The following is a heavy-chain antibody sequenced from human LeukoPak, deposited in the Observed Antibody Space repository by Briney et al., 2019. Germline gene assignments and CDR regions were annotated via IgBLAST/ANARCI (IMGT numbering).Heavy chain of an antibody. Sequence: GGSLRLSCAASGFTFSSYSMNWVRQAPGKGLEWVSSISSSSSHIYYADSVKGRFTISRDNAKNSLYLQMNSLRAEDTAVYYCARDPGGDWFDPWGQGTLVTVSS. CDR1: GFTFSSYS. D-gene: IGHD3-16*01. V-gene: IGHV3-21*01. J-gene: IGHJ5*02. CDR2: ISSSSSHI. CDR3: ARDPGGDWFDP.